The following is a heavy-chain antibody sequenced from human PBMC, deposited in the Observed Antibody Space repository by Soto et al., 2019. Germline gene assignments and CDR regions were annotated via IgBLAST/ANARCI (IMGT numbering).Heavy chain of an antibody. CDR2: IHYSGTS. Sequence: SETLSLTYTVSGGSVSSNNYYWGWVRQPPGKRLEWIGSIHYSGTSYYNPSLKSRVTISVDTSKNQFSLKLPSVAAADTALYYCARHDSSGYYYYIDSWGQGTLVTVSS. V-gene: IGHV4-39*01. CDR1: GGSVSSNNYY. D-gene: IGHD3-22*01. CDR3: ARHDSSGYYYYIDS. J-gene: IGHJ4*02.